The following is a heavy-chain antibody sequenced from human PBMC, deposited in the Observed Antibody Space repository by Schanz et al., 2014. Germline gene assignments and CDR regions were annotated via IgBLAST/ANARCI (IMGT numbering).Heavy chain of an antibody. D-gene: IGHD3-9*01. J-gene: IGHJ4*02. CDR3: AKHVRSLTGNDY. CDR2: LSGGSSYI. CDR1: GFSFSDYS. Sequence: ELQLVESGGGLVQPGGSLRLSCAASGFSFSDYSMSWVRQAPGKGLEWVSSLSGGSSYIFYADSVKGRFTISRDNARYSLYLEMNSLRAEDTAVYYCAKHVRSLTGNDYWGQGTLVTVSS. V-gene: IGHV3-21*04.